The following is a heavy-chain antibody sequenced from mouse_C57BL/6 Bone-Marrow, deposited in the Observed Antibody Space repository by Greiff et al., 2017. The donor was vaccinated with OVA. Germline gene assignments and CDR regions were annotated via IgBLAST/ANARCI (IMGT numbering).Heavy chain of an antibody. J-gene: IGHJ1*03. D-gene: IGHD2-3*01. CDR1: GFSFNTYA. V-gene: IGHV10-1*01. CDR3: VRHDVYWYFDV. Sequence: EVKRVKSGGGLVQPKGSLKLSCAASGFSFNTYAMNWVRQAPGKGLEWVARIRSKSNNYATYYADSVKDRFTISRDDSESMLYLQMNNLKTEDTAMYYCVRHDVYWYFDVWGTGTTVTVSS. CDR2: IRSKSNNYAT.